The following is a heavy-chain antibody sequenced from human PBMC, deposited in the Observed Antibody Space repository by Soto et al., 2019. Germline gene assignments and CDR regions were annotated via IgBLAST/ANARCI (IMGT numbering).Heavy chain of an antibody. CDR2: ISSSSSYI. D-gene: IGHD2-2*01. J-gene: IGHJ5*02. Sequence: PGGSLRLSCAASGFTFSSYSMNWVRQAPGKGLEWVSSISSSSSYIYYADSVKGRFTISRDNAKNSLYLQMNSLRAEDTAVYYCARGPISSLTGWFDPWGQGTLVTVSS. V-gene: IGHV3-21*01. CDR3: ARGPISSLTGWFDP. CDR1: GFTFSSYS.